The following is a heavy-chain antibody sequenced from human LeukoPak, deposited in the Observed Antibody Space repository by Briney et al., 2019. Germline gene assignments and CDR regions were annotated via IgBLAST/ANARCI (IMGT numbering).Heavy chain of an antibody. J-gene: IGHJ4*02. CDR1: GFTFSSYS. V-gene: IGHV3-21*01. D-gene: IGHD6-25*01. CDR3: ARDPRAASRIFDY. CDR2: ISSSSSYI. Sequence: GGSLRLSCAASGFTFSSYSMNWVRQAPGKGLEWVSSISSSSSYIYYADSVKGRCTISRDNAKNSLSLQMNSLRAEDTAVYSCARDPRAASRIFDYWGQGKLVTVSS.